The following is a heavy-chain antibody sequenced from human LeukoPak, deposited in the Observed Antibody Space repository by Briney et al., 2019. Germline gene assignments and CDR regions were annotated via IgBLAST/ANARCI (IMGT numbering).Heavy chain of an antibody. V-gene: IGHV4-4*07. CDR2: IYTSGST. D-gene: IGHD3-3*01. CDR3: ASSSGLDFWSGYYPLDYFDY. Sequence: SSETLSLTCTVSGGSISSYYWSWIRQPAGKGLEWIGRIYTSGSTNYNPSLKSRVTMSVDTSKNQFSLKLSSVTAADTALYYCASSSGLDFWSGYYPLDYFDYWGQGTLVTVSS. CDR1: GGSISSYY. J-gene: IGHJ4*02.